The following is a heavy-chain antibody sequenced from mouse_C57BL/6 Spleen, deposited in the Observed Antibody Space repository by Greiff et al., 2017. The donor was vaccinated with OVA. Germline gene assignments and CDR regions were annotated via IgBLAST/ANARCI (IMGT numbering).Heavy chain of an antibody. D-gene: IGHD2-4*01. J-gene: IGHJ3*01. V-gene: IGHV1-53*01. CDR1: GYTFTSYW. Sequence: QVQLQQSGTELVKPGASVKLSCKASGYTFTSYWMHWVKQRPGQGLEWIGNINPSNGGTNYNEKFKSKATLTVDKSSSTAYMQLSSLTSEDAAVYYCANYDYDGSGLAYWGQGTLVTVSA. CDR2: INPSNGGT. CDR3: ANYDYDGSGLAY.